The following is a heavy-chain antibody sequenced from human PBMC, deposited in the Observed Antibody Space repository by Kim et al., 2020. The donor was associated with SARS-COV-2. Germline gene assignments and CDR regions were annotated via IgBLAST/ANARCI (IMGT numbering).Heavy chain of an antibody. CDR3: ARTRGIAAAARWFDP. V-gene: IGHV4-31*03. CDR2: IYYSGST. J-gene: IGHJ5*02. CDR1: GGSISSGGYY. Sequence: SETLSLTCTVSGGSISSGGYYWSWIRQHPGKGLEWIGYIYYSGSTYYNPSLKSRVTISVDTSKNQFSLKLSSVTAADTAVYYCARTRGIAAAARWFDPWGQGTLVTVSS. D-gene: IGHD6-13*01.